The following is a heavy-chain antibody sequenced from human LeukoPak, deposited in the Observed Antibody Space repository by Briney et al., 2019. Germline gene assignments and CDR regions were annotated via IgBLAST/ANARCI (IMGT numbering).Heavy chain of an antibody. CDR2: INHSGST. CDR3: ARQRYRGVGATKLDY. Sequence: SETLSLTCAVYGGSFSGYYWSWIRQPPGKGLEWIGEINHSGSTNYNPSLKSRVTISVDTSKNQFSLKLSSVTAADTAVYYCARQRYRGVGATKLDYWGQGTLVTVSS. V-gene: IGHV4-34*01. CDR1: GGSFSGYY. D-gene: IGHD1-26*01. J-gene: IGHJ4*02.